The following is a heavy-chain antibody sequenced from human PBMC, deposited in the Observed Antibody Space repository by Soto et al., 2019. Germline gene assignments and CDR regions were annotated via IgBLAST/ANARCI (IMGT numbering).Heavy chain of an antibody. CDR2: ISYDGSNK. CDR1: GFTFSSYD. D-gene: IGHD1-26*01. CDR3: AKGSYSGVYSDFDY. Sequence: GGSLRLSCAASGFTFSSYDMHWVRQAPGKGLEWVAVISYDGSNKYYADSVKGRFTLSRDNSKNTLYLQMNSLRAGDTAVYYCAKGSYSGVYSDFDYWGQGTLVSVSS. V-gene: IGHV3-30*18. J-gene: IGHJ4*02.